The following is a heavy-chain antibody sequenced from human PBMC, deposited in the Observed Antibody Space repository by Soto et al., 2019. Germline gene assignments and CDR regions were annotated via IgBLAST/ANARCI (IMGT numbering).Heavy chain of an antibody. CDR1: GYTFTSYD. D-gene: IGHD3-9*01. Sequence: GASVKVSCKASGYTFTSYDINWVRQATGQGLEWMGWMNPNSGNTGYAQKFQGRVTMTRNTSISTAYMELSSLRSEDTAVYYCARGGWYDILTGYSSYNWFDPWGQGTLVTVSS. J-gene: IGHJ5*02. CDR3: ARGGWYDILTGYSSYNWFDP. V-gene: IGHV1-8*01. CDR2: MNPNSGNT.